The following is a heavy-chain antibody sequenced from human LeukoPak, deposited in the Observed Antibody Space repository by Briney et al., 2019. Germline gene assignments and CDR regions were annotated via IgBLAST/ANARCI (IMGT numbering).Heavy chain of an antibody. D-gene: IGHD5-18*01. J-gene: IGHJ4*02. CDR2: IKSKTDGETT. CDR3: TTAPSGYAYMNGWHLDY. Sequence: GGFLRLSCAASGFTFNYAWMSWVRQAPGKGLEWVGRIKSKTDGETTDYAAPVKGRFTISRDDSKNTLYLQMNSLKTEDTALYYCTTAPSGYAYMNGWHLDYWGQGALVTFSS. CDR1: GFTFNYAW. V-gene: IGHV3-15*01.